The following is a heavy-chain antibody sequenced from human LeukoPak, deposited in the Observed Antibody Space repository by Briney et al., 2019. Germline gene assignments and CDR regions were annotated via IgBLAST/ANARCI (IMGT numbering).Heavy chain of an antibody. CDR2: ISSGGGST. Sequence: GGSLRLSCAASGFTFSSYGMSWVRQAPGKALEWVSGISSGGGSTHYADSVKGRFTISRDNAKNSLYLQMNSLRAEDTAVYYCARGSGSYDYWGQGTLVTVSS. D-gene: IGHD1-26*01. CDR1: GFTFSSYG. CDR3: ARGSGSYDY. V-gene: IGHV3-23*01. J-gene: IGHJ4*02.